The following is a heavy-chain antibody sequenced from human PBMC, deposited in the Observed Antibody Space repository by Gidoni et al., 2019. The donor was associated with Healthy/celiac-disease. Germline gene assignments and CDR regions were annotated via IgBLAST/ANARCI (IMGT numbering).Heavy chain of an antibody. CDR1: GFTFSSYG. CDR2: IWYDGSNK. D-gene: IGHD3-3*01. Sequence: QVQLVESGGGVVQPGRFLRLPCAASGFTFSSYGMHWVRQVPGKGLEWVAVIWYDGSNKYYADSVKGRFTISRDNSKNTLYLQMNSLRAEDTAVYYCARDRPYYDFWSGYYSYYFDYWGQGTLVTVSS. J-gene: IGHJ4*02. V-gene: IGHV3-33*01. CDR3: ARDRPYYDFWSGYYSYYFDY.